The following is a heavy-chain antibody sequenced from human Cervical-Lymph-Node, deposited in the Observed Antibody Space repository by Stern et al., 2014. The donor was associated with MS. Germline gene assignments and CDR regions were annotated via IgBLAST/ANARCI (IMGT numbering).Heavy chain of an antibody. D-gene: IGHD4-17*01. CDR3: AVTTVTPTDYYGMDV. CDR2: ISPIFGTA. J-gene: IGHJ6*02. CDR1: GGTFSSYA. V-gene: IGHV1-69*01. Sequence: VQLVESGAEVKKPGSSVKVSCKASGGTFSSYAISWVRHAPGQGLEWMGGISPIFGTANYAQKFQGRVTITADESTSTAYMELSSLRSEDTAVYYCAVTTVTPTDYYGMDVWGQGTTVTVSS.